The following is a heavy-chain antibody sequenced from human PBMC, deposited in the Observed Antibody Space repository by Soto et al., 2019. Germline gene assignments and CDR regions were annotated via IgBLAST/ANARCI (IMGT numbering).Heavy chain of an antibody. Sequence: GESLKISCKASGYSFTTYWIGWVRQMPGKGLEWMGIIYPGDSDTKYSSTFQGQVTISADKSISTAYLQWSSLKASDTAMYYCARHKRPMGSMFTSEVYFYYYGMNVWGQGTRVTGSS. CDR1: GYSFTTYW. D-gene: IGHD1-1*01. CDR3: ARHKRPMGSMFTSEVYFYYYGMNV. J-gene: IGHJ6*02. CDR2: IYPGDSDT. V-gene: IGHV5-51*01.